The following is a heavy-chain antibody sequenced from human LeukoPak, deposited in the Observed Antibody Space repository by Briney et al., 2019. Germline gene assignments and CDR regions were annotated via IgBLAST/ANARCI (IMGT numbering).Heavy chain of an antibody. D-gene: IGHD2-2*01. CDR3: ARHIRIGYCSSTSCYETKRFDP. Sequence: SETLSLTCAVYGGSFSGYYWSWIRQPPGKGLEWIGEINHSGSTNYNPSLKSRVTISVDTSKNQFSLKLSSVTAADTAVDYCARHIRIGYCSSTSCYETKRFDPWGQGTLVTVSS. CDR2: INHSGST. CDR1: GGSFSGYY. V-gene: IGHV4-34*01. J-gene: IGHJ5*02.